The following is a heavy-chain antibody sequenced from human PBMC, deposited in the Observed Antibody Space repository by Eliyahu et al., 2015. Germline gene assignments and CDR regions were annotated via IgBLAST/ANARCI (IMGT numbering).Heavy chain of an antibody. V-gene: IGHV1-18*01. J-gene: IGHJ4*02. CDR3: SRTSNPERGDY. CDR1: GYTFTNYG. Sequence: QFHLVQSGAEVKKPGASVKVSCKASGYTFTNYGIIWVRQAPGQGLEWVGWVSAYDGDTNYAQKFRGRVTMTRDTSTTTAYMELGSLKYDDTAVYYCSRTSNPERGDYWGQGTLVTVSS. CDR2: VSAYDGDT. D-gene: IGHD1-14*01.